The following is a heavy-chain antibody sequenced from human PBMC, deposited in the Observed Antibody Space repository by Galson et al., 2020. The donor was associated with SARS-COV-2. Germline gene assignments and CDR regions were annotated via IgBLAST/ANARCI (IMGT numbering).Heavy chain of an antibody. D-gene: IGHD6-6*01. CDR1: GYTFTSYG. J-gene: IGHJ6*02. CDR3: ARDRRHSSSSVPSSDYYYGMDV. CDR2: ISAYNGNT. Sequence: ASVKVSCKASGYTFTSYGISWVRQAPGQGLEWMGWISAYNGNTNYAQKLQGRVTMTTDTSTSTAYMELRSLRSDDTAVYYCARDRRHSSSSVPSSDYYYGMDVWGQGTTVTVSS. V-gene: IGHV1-18*01.